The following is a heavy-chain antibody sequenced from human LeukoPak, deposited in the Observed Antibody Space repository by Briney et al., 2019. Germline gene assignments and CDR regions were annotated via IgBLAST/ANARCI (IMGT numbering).Heavy chain of an antibody. D-gene: IGHD1-1*01. CDR2: ISYDGSNK. J-gene: IGHJ4*02. CDR3: AKGNDGVDY. CDR1: GFTFSSYG. V-gene: IGHV3-30*18. Sequence: GRSLRLSCAASGFTFSSYGMHWVRQAPGKGLEWVAVISYDGSNKYYADSVKGRFTISRDNSKNTLYLQMNSLRAEDTAVYYCAKGNDGVDYWGQGTLVTVSS.